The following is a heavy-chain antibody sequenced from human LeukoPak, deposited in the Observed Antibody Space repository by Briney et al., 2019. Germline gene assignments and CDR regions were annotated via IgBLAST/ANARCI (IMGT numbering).Heavy chain of an antibody. D-gene: IGHD3-22*01. V-gene: IGHV1-69*13. Sequence: SVKVSCKASGGTFSSYAFSWVRQAPGQGLEWMGGIIPIFGTANYAQKFQGRVTITADESTSTAYMELSSLRSEDTAVYYCAGPRDRTYYYDSSAPDAFDIWGQGTMVTVSS. CDR3: AGPRDRTYYYDSSAPDAFDI. J-gene: IGHJ3*02. CDR2: IIPIFGTA. CDR1: GGTFSSYA.